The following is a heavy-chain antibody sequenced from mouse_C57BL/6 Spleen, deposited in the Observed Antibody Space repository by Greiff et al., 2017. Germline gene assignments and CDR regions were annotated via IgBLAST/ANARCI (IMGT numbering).Heavy chain of an antibody. CDR3: ARDYGSSPYWYFDV. Sequence: VKLMESGPGLVAHSQSLSITCTVSGFSLTSYAISWVRQPPGKGLEWLGVRWTGGGTNYNSALKSRMSISKDNSKSQVFLKMNSLQTDDTARYYCARDYGSSPYWYFDVWGTGTTVTVSA. CDR1: GFSLTSYA. CDR2: RWTGGGT. D-gene: IGHD1-1*01. V-gene: IGHV2-9-1*01. J-gene: IGHJ1*03.